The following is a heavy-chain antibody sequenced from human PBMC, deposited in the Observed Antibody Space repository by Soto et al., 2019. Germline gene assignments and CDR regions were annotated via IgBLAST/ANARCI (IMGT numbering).Heavy chain of an antibody. CDR2: INPESGST. CDR3: GRGRGGVAVFRGPSFAMVV. Sequence: ASVKVSCKASDYTFSAYYLEWVRQAPGQGLEWMGWINPESGSTKYAEKFQGRVTVTRDTPISTTYMELTGLSPDDTAIYYCGRGRGGVAVFRGPSFAMVVWGQGTTVTVSS. D-gene: IGHD3-16*01. V-gene: IGHV1-2*02. CDR1: DYTFSAYY. J-gene: IGHJ6*02.